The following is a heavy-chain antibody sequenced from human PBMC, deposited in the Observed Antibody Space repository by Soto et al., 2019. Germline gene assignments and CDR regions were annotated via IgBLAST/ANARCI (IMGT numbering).Heavy chain of an antibody. CDR2: ISYDGSNK. J-gene: IGHJ5*02. V-gene: IGHV3-30*18. D-gene: IGHD6-13*01. CDR3: AKDRYPSAGSSSWYFWFDP. CDR1: GFTFSSYG. Sequence: GGSLRLSCAASGFTFSSYGMHWVRQAPGKGLEWVAVISYDGSNKYYADSVKGRFTISRDNSKNTLYLQMNSLRAEDTAVYYCAKDRYPSAGSSSWYFWFDPWGQGTLVTVSS.